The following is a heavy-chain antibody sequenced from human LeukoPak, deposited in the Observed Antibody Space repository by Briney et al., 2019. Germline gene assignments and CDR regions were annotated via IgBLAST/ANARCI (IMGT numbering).Heavy chain of an antibody. J-gene: IGHJ4*02. D-gene: IGHD6-19*01. CDR1: GFTFSSYD. CDR2: ISGSGSNT. CDR3: ARGGTAVADDVDY. V-gene: IGHV3-23*01. Sequence: GGSLRLSCAASGFTFSSYDMSWVRQAPGKGLERVSAISGSGSNTYYAGSVKGRFTISRDNSKNTLYLQMNSLRAEDTAVYYCARGGTAVADDVDYWGQGTLVTVSS.